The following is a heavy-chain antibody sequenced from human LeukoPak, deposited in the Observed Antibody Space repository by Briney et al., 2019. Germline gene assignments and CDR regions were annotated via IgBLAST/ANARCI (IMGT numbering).Heavy chain of an antibody. J-gene: IGHJ4*02. CDR2: IFPRNGDT. D-gene: IGHD5-18*01. Sequence: ASVKVSCKTSGYTFTDFYFYWLRQAPGQGLEWVGWIFPRNGDTNYAQKFQDRVTLTRDTSISTAYMELSRLTSDDTAIYYCARDGDSPMVDFDYWGQGTPVTVSS. V-gene: IGHV1-2*02. CDR1: GYTFTDFY. CDR3: ARDGDSPMVDFDY.